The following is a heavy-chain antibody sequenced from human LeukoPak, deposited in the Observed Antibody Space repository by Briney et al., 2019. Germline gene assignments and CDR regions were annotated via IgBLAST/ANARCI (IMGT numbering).Heavy chain of an antibody. CDR2: IYHSGST. D-gene: IGHD3-22*01. V-gene: IGHV4-4*02. CDR1: GGSISSSNW. J-gene: IGHJ4*02. Sequence: SETLSLTCAVSGGSISSSNWWSWVRQPPGKGLEWIGEIYHSGSTNYNPSLKSRVTISVDKSKNQFSLKLSSVTAADTAVYYCARGGDYDSSGYPYYWGQGTLVTVSS. CDR3: ARGGDYDSSGYPYY.